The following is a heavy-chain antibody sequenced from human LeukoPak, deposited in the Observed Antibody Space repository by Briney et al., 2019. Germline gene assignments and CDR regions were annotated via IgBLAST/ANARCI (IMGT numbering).Heavy chain of an antibody. Sequence: KASETLSLTCTVSGHSISSYYWSWLRQPPGKGLEWIGYIYYSGSTNYNPSLKSPVTISVGTSKNQSSLKLSSVTAADTAVYSCARLMSVAAKGFDYWGQGTLVTVSS. CDR1: GHSISSYY. V-gene: IGHV4-59*01. J-gene: IGHJ4*02. CDR2: IYYSGST. CDR3: ARLMSVAAKGFDY. D-gene: IGHD6-19*01.